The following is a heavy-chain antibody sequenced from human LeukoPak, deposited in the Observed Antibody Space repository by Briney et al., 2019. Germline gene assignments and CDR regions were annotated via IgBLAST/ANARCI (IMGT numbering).Heavy chain of an antibody. D-gene: IGHD2-2*01. V-gene: IGHV4-59*01. J-gene: IGHJ2*01. Sequence: SETLSLTCTVSGGSISSYYWSWIRQPPGKGLEWIGYIYYSGSTNYNPSLKSRVTISVDTSKNQFSLKLSSVTAADTAVYYCARGDPEGCSSTSCRSYWRFDLWGRGTLVTVSS. CDR3: ARGDPEGCSSTSCRSYWRFDL. CDR1: GGSISSYY. CDR2: IYYSGST.